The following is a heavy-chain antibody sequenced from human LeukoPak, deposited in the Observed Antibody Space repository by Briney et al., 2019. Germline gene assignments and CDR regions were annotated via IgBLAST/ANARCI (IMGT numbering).Heavy chain of an antibody. CDR1: GGTFSSYA. CDR2: IIPIFGTA. Sequence: SVKVSCKASGGTFSSYAISWVRQAPGQGLEWMGRIIPIFGTANYAQRFQGRVTITTDESTSTAYMELSSLRSEDTAVYYCARTNINWNDVWGQGTLVTVSS. J-gene: IGHJ5*02. D-gene: IGHD2-8*01. CDR3: ARTNINWNDV. V-gene: IGHV1-69*05.